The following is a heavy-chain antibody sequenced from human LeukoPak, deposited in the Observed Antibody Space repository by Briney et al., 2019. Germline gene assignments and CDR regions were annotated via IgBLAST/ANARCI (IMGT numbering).Heavy chain of an antibody. D-gene: IGHD2-2*01. Sequence: SETLSLTCTVSGGSISSYFWSWIRQPPGKGLEWIGYIYYSGSTNYNPSLKSRVTISVDTSKNQFSLKLSSVTAADTAVYYCARGSSGYCSSTSCSPDYYYYYMDVWGKGTTVTVSS. CDR2: IYYSGST. V-gene: IGHV4-59*01. CDR1: GGSISSYF. CDR3: ARGSSGYCSSTSCSPDYYYYYMDV. J-gene: IGHJ6*03.